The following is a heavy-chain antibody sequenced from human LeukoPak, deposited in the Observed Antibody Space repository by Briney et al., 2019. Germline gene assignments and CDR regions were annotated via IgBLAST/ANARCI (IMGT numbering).Heavy chain of an antibody. V-gene: IGHV3-7*01. D-gene: IGHD6-6*01. CDR2: IKQDGSEK. J-gene: IGHJ4*02. Sequence: PGGSLRLSCAASGITFSASWMSWVRQAPGKGLEWVANIKQDGSEKYYADSVKGRFTISRDNAKNSLYLQMNILRAEDSAIYYCARDGSSSSFDYWGQGILVTVSS. CDR3: ARDGSSSSFDY. CDR1: GITFSASW.